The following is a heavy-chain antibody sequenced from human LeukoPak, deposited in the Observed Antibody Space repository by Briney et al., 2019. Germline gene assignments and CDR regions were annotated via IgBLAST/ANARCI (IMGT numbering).Heavy chain of an antibody. D-gene: IGHD7-27*01. Sequence: GGSLRLSCAASGFTFSSYWMHWVRQAPGKGLEWVAAIKKDGIEKQYVGSVKGRFTISRDNAQNSLYLEMTGLRAEDTAVYYCARGDPLGAFWGQGVLITVSS. V-gene: IGHV3-7*03. CDR2: IKKDGIEK. CDR1: GFTFSSYW. J-gene: IGHJ4*02. CDR3: ARGDPLGAF.